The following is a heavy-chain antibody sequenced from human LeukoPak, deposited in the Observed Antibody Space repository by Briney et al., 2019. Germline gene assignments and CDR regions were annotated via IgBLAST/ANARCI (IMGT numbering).Heavy chain of an antibody. CDR1: GYTFTGYD. Sequence: ASVKVSCKASGYTFTGYDMHWVRQAPGQGLEWMGWINPNSGGTNYAQKFQGRVTMTRDASISTAYMELSRLRSDDTAVYYRARDELYCSGGSCYPTSTFDIWGQGTMVTVSS. D-gene: IGHD2-15*01. J-gene: IGHJ3*02. V-gene: IGHV1-2*02. CDR2: INPNSGGT. CDR3: ARDELYCSGGSCYPTSTFDI.